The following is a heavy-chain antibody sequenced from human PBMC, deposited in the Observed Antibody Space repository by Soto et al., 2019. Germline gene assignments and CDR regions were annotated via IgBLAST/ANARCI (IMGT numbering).Heavy chain of an antibody. CDR3: ARNKGPDLVVPAAISWFDP. CDR1: GYTFTSYG. V-gene: IGHV1-18*01. CDR2: ISAYNGNT. Sequence: ASVKVSCKASGYTFTSYGISWVRQAPGQGLEWMGWISAYNGNTNYAQKLQGRVTMTTDTSTSTAYMELRSLRSDDTAVYYCARNKGPDLVVPAAISWFDPWGQGTLVTVSS. D-gene: IGHD2-2*01. J-gene: IGHJ5*02.